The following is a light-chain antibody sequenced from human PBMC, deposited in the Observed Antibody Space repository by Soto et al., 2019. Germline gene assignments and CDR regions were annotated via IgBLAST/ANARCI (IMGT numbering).Light chain of an antibody. CDR2: AAS. J-gene: IGKJ1*01. CDR3: QQYYSYPRK. CDR1: QGISSY. V-gene: IGKV1-8*01. Sequence: AIRMTQSPSSLSASTGDRVTITCRASQGISSYLAWYQQKPGKAPKLLIYAASTLQSGVPSRFSGSGSGTDFTLTISCLPSEDFATYYCQQYYSYPRKFGQGTKVEIK.